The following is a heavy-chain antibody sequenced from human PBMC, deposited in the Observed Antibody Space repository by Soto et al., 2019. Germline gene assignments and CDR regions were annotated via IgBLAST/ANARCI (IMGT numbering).Heavy chain of an antibody. V-gene: IGHV1-24*01. CDR2: FDPEDGET. CDR3: ATEHRSGGFNWFDP. Sequence: GASVKVSCKVSGYTLTELSMHWVRQAPGKGLEWMGGFDPEDGETIYAQKFQGRVTMTEDTSTDTAYMELSSLRSEDTAVYYCATEHRSGGFNWFDPWGQGTLVTVSS. CDR1: GYTLTELS. J-gene: IGHJ5*02. D-gene: IGHD6-19*01.